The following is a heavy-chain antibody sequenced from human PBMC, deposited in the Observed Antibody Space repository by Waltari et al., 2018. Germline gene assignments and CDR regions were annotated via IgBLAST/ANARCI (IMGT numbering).Heavy chain of an antibody. Sequence: EVQLLESGGGLVQPGGSLRLSWAASGFTLSRQAMTWVRQAPGKGLEWVSTICSCAGSTFYADSVKGRFTISRDNSKNTLYLQMNSLRAEDTAVYYCAKYVGYFDNWGQGTLVTVSS. D-gene: IGHD6-13*01. CDR3: AKYVGYFDN. J-gene: IGHJ4*02. V-gene: IGHV3-23*03. CDR2: ICSCAGST. CDR1: GFTLSRQA.